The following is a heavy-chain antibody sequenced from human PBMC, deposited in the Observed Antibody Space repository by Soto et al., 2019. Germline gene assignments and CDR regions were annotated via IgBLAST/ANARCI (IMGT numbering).Heavy chain of an antibody. Sequence: LSLTCTVSGGSISSSSYYWGWIRQPPGKGLEWIGSIYYSGSTYYNPSLKSRVTISVDTSKNQFSLKLSSVTAADTAVYYCARHLRGSCYERYCWANWFDPWGQGTLVTVS. CDR2: IYYSGST. D-gene: IGHD2-15*01. J-gene: IGHJ5*02. V-gene: IGHV4-39*01. CDR3: ARHLRGSCYERYCWANWFDP. CDR1: GGSISSSSYY.